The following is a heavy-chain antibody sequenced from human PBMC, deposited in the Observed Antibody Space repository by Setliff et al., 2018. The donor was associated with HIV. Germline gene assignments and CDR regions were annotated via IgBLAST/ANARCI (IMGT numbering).Heavy chain of an antibody. V-gene: IGHV4-39*01. Sequence: SETLSLTCTVSGGSISSSSYYWGWIRQPPGKGLEWIGSIYYSGATYYNPSLKSRVTLSADTSNNQFSLKLSSVTAADTAVYYCARHLRWELPYYFDYWGQGTLVTVSS. CDR2: IYYSGAT. CDR3: ARHLRWELPYYFDY. D-gene: IGHD1-26*01. CDR1: GGSISSSSYY. J-gene: IGHJ4*02.